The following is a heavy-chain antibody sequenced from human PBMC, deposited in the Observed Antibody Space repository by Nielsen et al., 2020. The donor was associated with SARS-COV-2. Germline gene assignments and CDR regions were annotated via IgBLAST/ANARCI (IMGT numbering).Heavy chain of an antibody. Sequence: GESLKISCAASGFTFGDAIIHWVRQAYGKGREWVGRIRSKTNNYETSYAASVKGRFTISRDESKNMAYLQMSRLKTDDTAVYYCKHYYDMDVWGQGTTVTVSS. CDR2: IRSKTNNYET. V-gene: IGHV3-73*01. CDR1: GFTFGDAI. D-gene: IGHD2-21*01. CDR3: KHYYDMDV. J-gene: IGHJ6*02.